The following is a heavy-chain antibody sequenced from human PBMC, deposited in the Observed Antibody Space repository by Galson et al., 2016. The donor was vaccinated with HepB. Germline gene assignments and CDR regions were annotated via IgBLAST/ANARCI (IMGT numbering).Heavy chain of an antibody. CDR2: ISDSGGNT. D-gene: IGHD1/OR15-1a*01. CDR1: GFSFSNYA. Sequence: SLRLSCAASGFSFSNYAMSWVRQAPGKGLEWVSGISDSGGNTYFADSVKGRFTISRDNSRNTLYLQMNSLRFEDTAVYYCAKGTTLQVHFGYFDHWGQGTLVTVSS. J-gene: IGHJ4*02. V-gene: IGHV3-23*01. CDR3: AKGTTLQVHFGYFDH.